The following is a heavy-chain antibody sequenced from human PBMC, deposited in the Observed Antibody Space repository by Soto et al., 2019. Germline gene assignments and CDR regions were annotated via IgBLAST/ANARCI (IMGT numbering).Heavy chain of an antibody. V-gene: IGHV1-3*01. J-gene: IGHJ4*02. CDR1: GYTFTSYA. Sequence: QVQLVQSGAEVKKPGASVKVSCKASGYTFTSYAMHWVRQAPGQRLEWMGWINAGNGNTEYSQKFQGRVTITRDTSASTAYMELSSLRSEDTAVYYCARSSSWYVFDHWGQGTLVTVSS. D-gene: IGHD6-13*01. CDR2: INAGNGNT. CDR3: ARSSSWYVFDH.